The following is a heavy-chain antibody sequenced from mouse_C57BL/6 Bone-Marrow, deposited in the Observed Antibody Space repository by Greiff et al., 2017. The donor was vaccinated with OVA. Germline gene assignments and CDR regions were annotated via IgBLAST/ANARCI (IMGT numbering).Heavy chain of an antibody. CDR2: ISSGGDYI. CDR1: GFTFSSYA. J-gene: IGHJ4*01. V-gene: IGHV5-9-1*02. CDR3: TREVTTVVEDAMDY. D-gene: IGHD1-1*01. Sequence: EVHLVESGEGLVKPGGSLKLSCAASGFTFSSYAMSWVRQTPEKRLEWVAYISSGGDYIYYADTVKGRFTISRDNARNTLYLQMSSLKSEDTAMYYCTREVTTVVEDAMDYWGQGTSVTVSS.